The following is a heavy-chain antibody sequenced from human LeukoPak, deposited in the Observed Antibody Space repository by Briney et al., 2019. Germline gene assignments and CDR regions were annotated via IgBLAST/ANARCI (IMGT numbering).Heavy chain of an antibody. Sequence: GGSLRHSPAASGFTLWSYAMHGVRPAPGKGLGWGAFIRYGGSNKYYADSVKGRVTISRDKSTNTPYLHMNSLRPQDTALYYSAKEGSPQTTIADDFWGQGTLVTVSS. J-gene: IGHJ4*02. V-gene: IGHV3-30*02. CDR3: AKEGSPQTTIADDF. CDR2: IRYGGSNK. D-gene: IGHD1-1*01. CDR1: GFTLWSYA.